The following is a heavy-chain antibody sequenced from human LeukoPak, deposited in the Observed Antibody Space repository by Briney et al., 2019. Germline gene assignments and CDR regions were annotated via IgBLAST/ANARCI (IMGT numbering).Heavy chain of an antibody. V-gene: IGHV4-38-2*02. Sequence: SETLSLTCTVSGYSISSGYYWGWIRQPPGKRLEWVGSIHSSGNTYYNPTLKSRVTISVDTSKNQFSLNLTSVTAADAAVYYCARDLGYSGFDWAPWGQGTLVTVSS. CDR3: ARDLGYSGFDWAP. J-gene: IGHJ5*02. CDR2: IHSSGNT. D-gene: IGHD5-12*01. CDR1: GYSISSGYY.